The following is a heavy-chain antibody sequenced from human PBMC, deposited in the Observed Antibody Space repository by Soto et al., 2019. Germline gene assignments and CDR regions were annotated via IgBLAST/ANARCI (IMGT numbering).Heavy chain of an antibody. J-gene: IGHJ6*03. D-gene: IGHD2-21*02. CDR3: ARAPGDLDLYYYYMDF. CDR1: GWSFSVYY. Sequence: PSETLSLTCAVYGWSFSVYYWSWIRHPPGKGLEWIGEINHSGSTNYNPSLKSRVTISVDTSKNQFSLKLSSVTAADTAVYYCARAPGDLDLYYYYMDFWGKGTTVTVSS. CDR2: INHSGST. V-gene: IGHV4-34*01.